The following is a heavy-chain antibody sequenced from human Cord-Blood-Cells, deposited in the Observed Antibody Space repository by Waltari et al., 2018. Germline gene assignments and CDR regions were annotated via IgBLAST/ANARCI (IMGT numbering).Heavy chain of an antibody. J-gene: IGHJ5*02. CDR1: GFSLSTSGVG. V-gene: IGHV2-5*01. CDR2: IYWNDDK. Sequence: QITLKESGPTLVKPTQTLTLTCTFSGFSLSTSGVGVGWIRQPPGKALEWLAPIYWNDDKRYSPSLKSRLTITKDTSKNQVVLTMTNMDPVDTATYYCAHWFLEWLGRNWFDPWGQGTLVTVSS. D-gene: IGHD3-3*01. CDR3: AHWFLEWLGRNWFDP.